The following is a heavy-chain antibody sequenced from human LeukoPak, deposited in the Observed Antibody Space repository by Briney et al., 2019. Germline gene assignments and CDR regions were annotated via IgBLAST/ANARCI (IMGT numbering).Heavy chain of an antibody. CDR2: IRYDGSNK. CDR1: GFTFSSYG. D-gene: IGHD5-18*01. V-gene: IGHV3-30*02. CDR3: AKDNSYTRHFDY. J-gene: IGHJ4*02. Sequence: PGGPLRLSCAASGFTFSSYGMHWVRQAPGKGLEWVAFIRYDGSNKYYADSVKGRFTISRDNSKNTLYLQMNSLRAEDTAVYYCAKDNSYTRHFDYWGQGTLVTVSS.